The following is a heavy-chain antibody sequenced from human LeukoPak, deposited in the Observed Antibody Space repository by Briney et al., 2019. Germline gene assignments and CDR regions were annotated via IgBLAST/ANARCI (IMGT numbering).Heavy chain of an antibody. CDR1: GFTFSSYA. J-gene: IGHJ6*03. Sequence: GGSLRLSCAASGFTFSSYAMSWVRQAPGKGLEWVSAISGSGGSTYYADSVKGRFTISRDNSKNTLYLQMNSLRAEDTAVYYCAKNTMVRGVILDYYYYMDVWGKGTTVTVSS. CDR3: AKNTMVRGVILDYYYYMDV. D-gene: IGHD3-10*01. V-gene: IGHV3-23*01. CDR2: ISGSGGST.